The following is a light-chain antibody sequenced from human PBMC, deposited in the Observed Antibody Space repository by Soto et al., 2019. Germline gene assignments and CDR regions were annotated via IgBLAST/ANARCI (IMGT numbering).Light chain of an antibody. J-gene: IGKJ1*01. Sequence: DIQLTQSPSTLSASVGDTVTITCRASQIIGVWLAWYQQKPGKAPKLLIYDASRLTSGVPSRFSGSEYGTDFSLTISSLEPEDFAVYYCQQYGSSGTFGQGTKVEIK. CDR3: QQYGSSGT. CDR2: DAS. CDR1: QIIGVW. V-gene: IGKV1-5*01.